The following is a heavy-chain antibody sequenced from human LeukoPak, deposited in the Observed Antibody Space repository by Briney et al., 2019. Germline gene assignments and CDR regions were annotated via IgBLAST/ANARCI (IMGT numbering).Heavy chain of an antibody. Sequence: SETLSLTCTVFGGSVSSGSYYWSWIRQPPGKGLEWIGYIYYSGSTNYNPSLKSRVTISVDTSKNQFSLKLSSVTAADTAVYYCAREGIAAAGTWSKFNPWGQGTLVTVSS. CDR1: GGSVSSGSYY. J-gene: IGHJ5*02. CDR2: IYYSGST. D-gene: IGHD6-13*01. V-gene: IGHV4-61*01. CDR3: AREGIAAAGTWSKFNP.